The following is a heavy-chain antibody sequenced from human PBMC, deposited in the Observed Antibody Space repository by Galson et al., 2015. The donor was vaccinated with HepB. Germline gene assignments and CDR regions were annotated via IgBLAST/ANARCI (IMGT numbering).Heavy chain of an antibody. CDR3: ARGSGTLDF. CDR2: IYDGGNT. J-gene: IGHJ4*02. V-gene: IGHV3-53*01. CDR1: GLTVTDNY. Sequence: SLRLSCAASGLTVTDNYMNWVRLAPGKGLEWLSVIYDGGNTHYADSVRGRFTISRDNSKNTLFLQMNSLRAEDTAIYYCARGSGTLDFWGQGTLVTVSS. D-gene: IGHD1-7*01.